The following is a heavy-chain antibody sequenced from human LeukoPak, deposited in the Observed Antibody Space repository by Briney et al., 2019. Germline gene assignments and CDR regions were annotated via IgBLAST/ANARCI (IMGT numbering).Heavy chain of an antibody. D-gene: IGHD3-10*01. CDR1: GDTFSNYA. V-gene: IGHV1-69*05. CDR2: VIPSSSSP. Sequence: SVKVSCKASGDTFSNYAFSWVRQAPGQGLEWLGWVIPSSSSPNYAQRFQDRVTITTDDSTSTAYLELRSLRSEDTAVYYCARTRITMVRGVPYTDYWGQGTLVTVSS. CDR3: ARTRITMVRGVPYTDY. J-gene: IGHJ4*02.